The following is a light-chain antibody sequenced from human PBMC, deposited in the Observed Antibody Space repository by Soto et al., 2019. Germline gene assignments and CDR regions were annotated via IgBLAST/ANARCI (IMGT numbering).Light chain of an antibody. J-gene: IGKJ4*01. Sequence: EIVLTQSPGTLSLSPGERATLSCRASQSVSSNLLAWYQEKPGQAPSLLIYGVSKRATGIPDRFSGSGYGTDYTLLNSRLEAEDCAVYYGRQYGTGLGFTVGGGTKV. V-gene: IGKV3-20*01. CDR1: QSVSSNL. CDR3: RQYGTGLGFT. CDR2: GVS.